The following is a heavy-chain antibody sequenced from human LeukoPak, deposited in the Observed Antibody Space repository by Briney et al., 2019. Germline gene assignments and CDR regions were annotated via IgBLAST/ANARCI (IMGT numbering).Heavy chain of an antibody. D-gene: IGHD1-14*01. CDR1: GFTFSNYW. CDR2: INTSGSST. Sequence: GGSLRLSCAASGFTFSNYWMHWVRQVPGKGLVWVSRINTSGSSTTYADSVKGRFTISRDNAKNTLYLQMDSQTAEDTGVYYCARSNHADDFWGQGTLVTVSS. CDR3: ARSNHADDF. V-gene: IGHV3-74*03. J-gene: IGHJ4*02.